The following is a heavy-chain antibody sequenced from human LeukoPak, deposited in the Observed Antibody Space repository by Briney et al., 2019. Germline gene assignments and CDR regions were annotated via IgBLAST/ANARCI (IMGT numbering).Heavy chain of an antibody. V-gene: IGHV3-49*04. CDR2: IRSKPDGGTT. D-gene: IGHD2-15*01. CDR3: TTGIKTADH. J-gene: IGHJ4*02. CDR1: GFTFGEYA. Sequence: PGGSLRLSCTTSGFTFGEYAMSWVRQAPGKALEWVGFIRSKPDGGTTEYAASVKGRFTISRDDSKSIAYLQMNSLKTEDTAVYYCTTGIKTADHWGQGTLVTVSS.